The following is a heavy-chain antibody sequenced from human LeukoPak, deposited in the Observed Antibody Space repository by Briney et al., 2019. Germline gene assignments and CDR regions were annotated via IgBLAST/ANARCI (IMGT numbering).Heavy chain of an antibody. V-gene: IGHV3-66*02. CDR2: IYSGGST. J-gene: IGHJ3*02. D-gene: IGHD3-16*01. CDR1: GFTFNNYA. Sequence: GGSLRLSCAASGFTFNNYAMNWVRQAPGKGLEWVSVIYSGGSTYYADSVKGRFTISRDNSKNTLYLQMNSLRTEDTAVYYCAKGSRIMIARDDIWGQGTMVTVSS. CDR3: AKGSRIMIARDDI.